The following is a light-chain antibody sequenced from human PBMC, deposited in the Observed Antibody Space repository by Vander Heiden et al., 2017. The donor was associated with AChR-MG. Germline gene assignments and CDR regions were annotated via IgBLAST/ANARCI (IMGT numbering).Light chain of an antibody. J-gene: IGLJ2*01. CDR2: EDN. CDR1: GGSIASNY. V-gene: IGLV6-57*03. CDR3: QSYDDTNHGV. Sequence: NFVLTQPHSVSESPGKTVNISCTRSGGSIASNYVQWYQQRPGSAPTTVIFEDNHRPSGVPDRFSGSIDSSSTSASLIISGLKTEDEADYYCQSYDDTNHGVFGGGTKLTVL.